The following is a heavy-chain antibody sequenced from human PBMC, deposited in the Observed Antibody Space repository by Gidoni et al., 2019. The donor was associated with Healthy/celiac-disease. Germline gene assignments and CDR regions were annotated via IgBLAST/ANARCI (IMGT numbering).Heavy chain of an antibody. CDR1: GYSFTSYW. D-gene: IGHD3-22*01. J-gene: IGHJ4*02. CDR2: IDPSDSYT. Sequence: EVQLVQSGAEVKKPGESLRISCKGSGYSFTSYWISWVRQMPGKGLEWMGRIDPSDSYTNYSPSFQGHVTISADKSISTAYLQWSSLKASDTAMYYCVSGYYYDSSGYYYVIPFDYWGQGTLVTVSS. CDR3: VSGYYYDSSGYYYVIPFDY. V-gene: IGHV5-10-1*03.